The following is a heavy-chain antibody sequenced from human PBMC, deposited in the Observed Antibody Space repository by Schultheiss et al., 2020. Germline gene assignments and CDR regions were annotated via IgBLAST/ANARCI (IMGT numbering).Heavy chain of an antibody. CDR3: ARSSGLRVRIAAAGTGYFQH. CDR1: GFTFSSYG. Sequence: GGSLRLSCAASGFTFSSYGMHWVRQAPGQGLEWMGRINPNSGGTNYAQKFQGRVTMTRNTSISTAYMELSSLRSEDTAVYYCARSSGLRVRIAAAGTGYFQHWGQGTLVTVSS. D-gene: IGHD6-13*01. J-gene: IGHJ1*01. V-gene: IGHV1-8*02. CDR2: INPNSGGT.